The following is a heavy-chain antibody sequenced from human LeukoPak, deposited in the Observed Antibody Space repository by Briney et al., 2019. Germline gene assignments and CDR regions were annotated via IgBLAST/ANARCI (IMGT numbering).Heavy chain of an antibody. D-gene: IGHD6-13*01. CDR2: ISYDGSNK. Sequence: GGSLRLSCAASGFTFSSYGMHWVRQAPGKGLEWVAVISYDGSNKYYADSVKGRFTISRDNSKNTLYLQMNSLRAEDTAVYYCAKDCIAAASPRSDYYYYGMDVWGQGTTVTVSS. V-gene: IGHV3-30*18. CDR3: AKDCIAAASPRSDYYYYGMDV. CDR1: GFTFSSYG. J-gene: IGHJ6*02.